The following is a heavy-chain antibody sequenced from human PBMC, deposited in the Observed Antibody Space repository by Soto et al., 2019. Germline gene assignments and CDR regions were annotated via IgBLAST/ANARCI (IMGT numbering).Heavy chain of an antibody. V-gene: IGHV3-74*01. Sequence: GGSLRLSCAAYGFTFSNYWMHWVLQAPGKGLVWVSRINGDGSSTSYADSVKGRFTISRDNTKNTLYLHMNSLRAEDTAVYYCAGRDCTNGVCYFYWGQGTLVTVS. CDR2: INGDGSST. CDR3: AGRDCTNGVCYFY. D-gene: IGHD2-8*01. J-gene: IGHJ4*02. CDR1: GFTFSNYW.